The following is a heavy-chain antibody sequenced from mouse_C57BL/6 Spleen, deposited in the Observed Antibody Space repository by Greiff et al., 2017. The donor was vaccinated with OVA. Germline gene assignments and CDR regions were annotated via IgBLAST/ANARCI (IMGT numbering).Heavy chain of an antibody. V-gene: IGHV1-18*01. CDR3: ARSACDYDGVPYCFDY. J-gene: IGHJ2*01. Sequence: EVQLQQSGPELVKPGASVKIPCTASGYTFTDYNMDWVKQSHGKRLEWIGDINPNNGGTIYTQKFKGKATLTVDKSSSPAFLDLSSLTSEDTAVYDCARSACDYDGVPYCFDYWGQGTTLTVSS. D-gene: IGHD2-4*01. CDR2: INPNNGGT. CDR1: GYTFTDYN.